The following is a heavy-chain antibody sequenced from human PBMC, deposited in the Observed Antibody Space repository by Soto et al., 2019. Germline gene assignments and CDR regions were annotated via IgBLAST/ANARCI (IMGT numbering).Heavy chain of an antibody. V-gene: IGHV1-18*01. CDR3: ARDPYPTGTARVTRLYHYGRDV. J-gene: IGHJ6*04. Sequence: ASVKVSCKASGYTFTSYGISWVRQAPGQGLEWMGWISAYNGNTNYAQKLQGRVTMTTDTSTSTAYMELRSLRSDDTAVYYCARDPYPTGTARVTRLYHYGRDVWGKRTTGIVAS. CDR2: ISAYNGNT. CDR1: GYTFTSYG. D-gene: IGHD5-18*01.